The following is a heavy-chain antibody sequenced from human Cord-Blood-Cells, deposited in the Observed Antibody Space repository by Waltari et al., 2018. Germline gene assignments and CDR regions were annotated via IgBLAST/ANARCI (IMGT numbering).Heavy chain of an antibody. Sequence: QVQLQQSGPGLVKPSQTLSLTCAISGDSVSSNSSSWNWIRQSPSRGLEWLGRTYYRSKWYNDYAVSVKSRITINPDTSKNQFSLQLNSVTPEDMAVYYCAREYKSEVRYAFDIWGQGTMVTVSS. J-gene: IGHJ3*02. CDR1: GDSVSSNSSS. CDR2: TYYRSKWYN. CDR3: AREYKSEVRYAFDI. V-gene: IGHV6-1*01. D-gene: IGHD1-20*01.